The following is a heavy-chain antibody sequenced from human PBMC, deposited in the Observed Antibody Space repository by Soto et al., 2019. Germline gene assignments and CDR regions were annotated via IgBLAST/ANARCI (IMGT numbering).Heavy chain of an antibody. Sequence: QVQLVQSGAEVKKPGASVNISCKGSGYTFNGYAISWVRQTPGQGLVWRGWISSYNGYTSYAQNFQARVTMTTDTSTNPAYMEMRSLSSDDTAVYYGARVLQWAPPDYGGQGSLVTVSS. CDR1: GYTFNGYA. CDR3: ARVLQWAPPDY. J-gene: IGHJ4*02. D-gene: IGHD1-26*01. CDR2: ISSYNGYT. V-gene: IGHV1-18*01.